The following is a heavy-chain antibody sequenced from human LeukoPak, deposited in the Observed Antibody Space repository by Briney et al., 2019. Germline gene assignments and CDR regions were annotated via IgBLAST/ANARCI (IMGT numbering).Heavy chain of an antibody. D-gene: IGHD3-3*01. CDR1: GYSFTSYW. Sequence: GESLKISCKGSGYSFTSYWIGWVRQMPGKGLEWMGIIYPGDSDTRYSPSFQGQVTISADKSISTAYLQWSSLKASDTAMYYCARVGYDFWSGPGPHDHWFDPWGQGTLVTVSS. CDR3: ARVGYDFWSGPGPHDHWFDP. V-gene: IGHV5-51*01. CDR2: IYPGDSDT. J-gene: IGHJ5*02.